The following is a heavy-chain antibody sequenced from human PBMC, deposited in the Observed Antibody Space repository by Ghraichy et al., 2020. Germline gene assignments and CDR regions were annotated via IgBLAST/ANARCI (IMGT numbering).Heavy chain of an antibody. D-gene: IGHD3-3*01. J-gene: IGHJ5*02. CDR3: VRGYDFWRANARDVWFDP. CDR1: GGSFSGYS. Sequence: SETLSLNCAVYGGSFSGYSWTWMRQPPGKGLQWIGAINHSGTTNYHPALKSRVTISLDTSKNHFSLKVTSVTAADTAVYYCVRGYDFWRANARDVWFDPWGQGTLVTVSS. V-gene: IGHV4-34*01. CDR2: INHSGTT.